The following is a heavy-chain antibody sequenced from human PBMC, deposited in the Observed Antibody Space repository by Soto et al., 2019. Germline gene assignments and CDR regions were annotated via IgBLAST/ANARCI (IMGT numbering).Heavy chain of an antibody. Sequence: EAQLVESGGDLVQPGGSLRLSCEASGFTLSSHWMHWVRRAPGKGLMWVSRITRDGSTTDYADSVKGRFTISRDNVRNSLYLQMNSLRAEDTAVYYCVREVVSPIAIECSLLDTWGQGTMVTVSS. V-gene: IGHV3-74*01. CDR2: ITRDGSTT. CDR3: VREVVSPIAIECSLLDT. CDR1: GFTLSSHW. D-gene: IGHD2-21*01. J-gene: IGHJ3*02.